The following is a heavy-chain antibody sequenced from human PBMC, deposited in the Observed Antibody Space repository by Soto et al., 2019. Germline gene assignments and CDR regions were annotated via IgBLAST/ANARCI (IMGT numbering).Heavy chain of an antibody. J-gene: IGHJ4*02. CDR2: IYYSGST. CDR1: GGPFSRYY. V-gene: IGHV4-30-4*01. CDR3: ARGYSSSWYRDFDY. D-gene: IGHD6-13*01. Sequence: SETLSLTCTVSGGPFSRYYWSWIRQPPGKGLEWIGYIYYSGSTYYNPSLKSRVTISVDTSKNQFSLKLSSVTAADTAVYYCARGYSSSWYRDFDYWGQGTLVTVS.